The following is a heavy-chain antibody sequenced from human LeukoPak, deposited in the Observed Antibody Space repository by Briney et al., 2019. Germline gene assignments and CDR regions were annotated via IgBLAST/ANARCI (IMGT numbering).Heavy chain of an antibody. J-gene: IGHJ5*02. CDR2: INPNSGGT. D-gene: IGHD2-2*02. CDR1: GYTFTGYY. CDR3: AREIVCSSTSCYILNWFDP. Sequence: ASVKVSCKAPGYTFTGYYMHWVRQAPGRGLEWMGWINPNSGGTNYAQKFQGGVTMTRDTSISTAYMELSRLRSDDTAVYYCAREIVCSSTSCYILNWFDPWGQGTLVTVSS. V-gene: IGHV1-2*02.